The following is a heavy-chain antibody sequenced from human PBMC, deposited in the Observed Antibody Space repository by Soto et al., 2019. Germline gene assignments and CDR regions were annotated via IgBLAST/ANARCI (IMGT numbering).Heavy chain of an antibody. CDR3: ARIGAVAAAGTLYYYYGMDV. CDR1: GYTFTSYG. V-gene: IGHV1-18*01. D-gene: IGHD6-13*01. J-gene: IGHJ6*02. Sequence: ASVKVSCKASGYTFTSYGISWVRQAPGQGLEWMGWISAYNGNTNYAQKLQGRVTMTTDTSTSTAYMELRSLRSDDTAVYCCARIGAVAAAGTLYYYYGMDVWGQGTTVTVSS. CDR2: ISAYNGNT.